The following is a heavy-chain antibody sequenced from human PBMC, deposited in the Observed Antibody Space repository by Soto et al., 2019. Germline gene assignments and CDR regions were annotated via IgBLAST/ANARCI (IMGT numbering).Heavy chain of an antibody. CDR1: GGSISSSSYS. D-gene: IGHD3-10*01. CDR2: IYYSGST. CDR3: ASLKGLIGSASSYIDY. J-gene: IGHJ4*02. Sequence: SETQSLTCTASGGSISSSSYSWGWIRQPPGKGLEWIGSIYYSGSTYYNPFLKIRVTISVDTSKNQFPLKLSSVTAADTAVYCCASLKGLIGSASSYIDYWGLGALLPISS. V-gene: IGHV4-39*01.